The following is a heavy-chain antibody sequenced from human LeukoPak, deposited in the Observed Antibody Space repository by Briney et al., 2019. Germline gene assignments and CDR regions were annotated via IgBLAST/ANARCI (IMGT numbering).Heavy chain of an antibody. Sequence: PSETLSLTCTVSGGSIRSYYWSWIRQPAGKGLEWIGRIYTSGSTNYNPSLRSRVTMSVDTSKNQFSLKLSSVTAADTAVYYCARVRNYYDSSGFDYWGQGTLVTVSS. V-gene: IGHV4-4*07. CDR2: IYTSGST. CDR1: GGSIRSYY. D-gene: IGHD3-22*01. J-gene: IGHJ4*02. CDR3: ARVRNYYDSSGFDY.